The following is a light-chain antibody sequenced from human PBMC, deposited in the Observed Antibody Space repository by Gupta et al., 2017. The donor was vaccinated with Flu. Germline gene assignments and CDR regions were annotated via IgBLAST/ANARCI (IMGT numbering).Light chain of an antibody. V-gene: IGKV4-1*01. CDR3: LQGLDAAQS. CDR1: QSSLFSCKNLHY. Sequence: DIVLTQSPDSLALSLGERATIKCKSCQSSLFSCKNLHYLAWYQQRPGQPPKLLIYWASTREPGVPDRFSGRGSGTDFTLTISSLQAEDVAIYHCLQGLDAAQSFGGGTKVEIK. J-gene: IGKJ4*01. CDR2: WAS.